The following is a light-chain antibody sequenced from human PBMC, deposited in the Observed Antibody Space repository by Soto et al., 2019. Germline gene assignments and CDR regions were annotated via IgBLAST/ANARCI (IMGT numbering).Light chain of an antibody. CDR1: QSISIY. V-gene: IGKV1-39*01. CDR2: TTS. CDR3: QQSYSIPLT. J-gene: IGKJ4*01. Sequence: DIQMTQSPSSLSASIGDSVTITCRASQSISIYLTWYQQRPGKAPKLLIYTTSTLQSGVPSRFSGSGSGTDFPLTVSSLQPEDFATYYCQQSYSIPLTFGGGTKVEIK.